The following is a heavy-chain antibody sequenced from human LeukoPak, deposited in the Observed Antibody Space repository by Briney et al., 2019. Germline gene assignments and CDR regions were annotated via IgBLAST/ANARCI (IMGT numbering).Heavy chain of an antibody. CDR1: GFTFSSYG. CDR2: ISYDGSNK. J-gene: IGHJ6*02. CDR3: AKDEQWLDYYYGMDV. V-gene: IGHV3-30*18. Sequence: GRSLRLSCAASGFTFSSYGMHWVRQAPGKGLEWVAVISYDGSNKYYADSVKGRFTISRDNSKNTLYLQMNSLRAEDTAVYYCAKDEQWLDYYYGMDVWGQGTTVTVSS. D-gene: IGHD6-19*01.